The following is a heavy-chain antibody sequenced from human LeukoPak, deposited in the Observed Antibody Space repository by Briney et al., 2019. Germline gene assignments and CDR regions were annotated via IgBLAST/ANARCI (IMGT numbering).Heavy chain of an antibody. D-gene: IGHD3-22*01. Sequence: PGGSLRLSCAASGFTVSSSYMSWVRQAPGKGLEWVSVIYSGGSTYYADSVKGRFTISRDNSKNTLYLQMNSLRAEDTAVYYCAKGPITMIVVVITTFDYWGQGTLVTVSS. CDR1: GFTVSSSY. V-gene: IGHV3-53*01. CDR2: IYSGGST. J-gene: IGHJ4*02. CDR3: AKGPITMIVVVITTFDY.